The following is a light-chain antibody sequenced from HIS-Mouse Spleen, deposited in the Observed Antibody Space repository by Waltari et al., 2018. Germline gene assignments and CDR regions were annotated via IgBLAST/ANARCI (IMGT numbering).Light chain of an antibody. CDR1: HLGTKR. V-gene: IGLV3-21*02. J-gene: IGLJ1*01. Sequence: SYVLTQPPSVSVAPGQTARITCGGNHLGTKRVHWYQQKPGQAPVLVVYDDSDRPSGIPERFSGSNSGNTATLTISRVEAGDEADYYCQVWDSSSDHYVFGTGTKVTVL. CDR3: QVWDSSSDHYV. CDR2: DDS.